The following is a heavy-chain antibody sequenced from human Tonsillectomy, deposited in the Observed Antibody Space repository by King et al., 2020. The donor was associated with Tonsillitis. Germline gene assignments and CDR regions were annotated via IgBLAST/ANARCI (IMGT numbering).Heavy chain of an antibody. Sequence: LQLQESGPGLVKPSETLSLTCTVSDGSISSSSYYWGWIRQPPGKGLEWIGSIYYSGTTSYNPSLKSRVTISVEPSKNQFSLKVSSVTAADTAVFYCARQFSGWYFWLDPWGQGTLVTVSS. CDR1: DGSISSSSYY. V-gene: IGHV4-39*01. D-gene: IGHD6-19*01. CDR2: IYYSGTT. J-gene: IGHJ5*02. CDR3: ARQFSGWYFWLDP.